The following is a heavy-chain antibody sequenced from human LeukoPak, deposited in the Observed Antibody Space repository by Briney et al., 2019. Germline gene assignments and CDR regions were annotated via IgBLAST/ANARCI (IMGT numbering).Heavy chain of an antibody. CDR1: GFTFSSYG. Sequence: GGSLRLSCAASGFTFSSYGMHWVRQAPGQGLEWMGWLNPNSGDTNYAQKFQGRVSMTRDSSISTAYMDLSDLRSDDTAVYSCARGRNIEMTTMIGGSDYWGQGTLVTVSS. CDR2: LNPNSGDT. J-gene: IGHJ4*02. D-gene: IGHD5-24*01. CDR3: ARGRNIEMTTMIGGSDY. V-gene: IGHV1-2*02.